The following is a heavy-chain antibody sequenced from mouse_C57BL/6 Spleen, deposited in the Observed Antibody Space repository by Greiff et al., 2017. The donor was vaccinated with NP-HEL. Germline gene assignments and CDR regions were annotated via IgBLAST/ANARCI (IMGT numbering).Heavy chain of an antibody. J-gene: IGHJ4*01. Sequence: EVKVVESGGGLVKPGGSLKLSCAASGFTFSDYGMHWVRQAPEKGLEWVAYISSGSSTIYYADTVKGRFTISRDNAKNTLFLQMTSLRSEDTAMYYCARGEDYYAMDYWGQGTSVTVSS. CDR3: ARGEDYYAMDY. V-gene: IGHV5-17*01. CDR1: GFTFSDYG. CDR2: ISSGSSTI.